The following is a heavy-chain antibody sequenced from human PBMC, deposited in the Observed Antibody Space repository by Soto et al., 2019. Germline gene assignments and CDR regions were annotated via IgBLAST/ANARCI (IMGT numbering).Heavy chain of an antibody. V-gene: IGHV4-34*01. Sequence: SETLSLTCAVYGGSFSGYYWSWIRQPPGKGLEWIGEINHSGSTNYNPSLKSRVTISVDTSKNQFSLKLSPVTAADTAVYYCARVGFNGNGVYYGMDVWGQGTTVTVSS. CDR1: GGSFSGYY. D-gene: IGHD1-20*01. CDR2: INHSGST. J-gene: IGHJ6*02. CDR3: ARVGFNGNGVYYGMDV.